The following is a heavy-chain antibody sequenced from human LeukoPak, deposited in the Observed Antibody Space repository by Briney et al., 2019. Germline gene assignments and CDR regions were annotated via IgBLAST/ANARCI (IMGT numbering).Heavy chain of an antibody. J-gene: IGHJ4*02. CDR3: ARDKIVGATNFDY. D-gene: IGHD1-26*01. Sequence: GGSLRLSCAASGFTFSTFTMTWVRQAPGKGLEWVSTISGSGGSTYYADSVKGRFTISRDNSKNTLYLQMNSLRAEDTAVFYCARDKIVGATNFDYWGQGTLVTVSS. CDR2: ISGSGGST. CDR1: GFTFSTFT. V-gene: IGHV3-23*01.